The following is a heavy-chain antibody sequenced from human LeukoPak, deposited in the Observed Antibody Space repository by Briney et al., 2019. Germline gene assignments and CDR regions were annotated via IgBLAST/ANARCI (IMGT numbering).Heavy chain of an antibody. Sequence: GGSLRLSCAASGFTLCSYEMKWVRQAPREGLEWVSYIRSRGRTIYYTDAVKGRFTISRNNAKNSLFLQMNSPRAEDTAVYYCASELRYFVWSNYYYYMDVWGKGTTVTVSS. CDR3: ASELRYFVWSNYYYYMDV. CDR1: GFTLCSYE. CDR2: IRSRGRTI. J-gene: IGHJ6*03. V-gene: IGHV3-48*03. D-gene: IGHD3-9*01.